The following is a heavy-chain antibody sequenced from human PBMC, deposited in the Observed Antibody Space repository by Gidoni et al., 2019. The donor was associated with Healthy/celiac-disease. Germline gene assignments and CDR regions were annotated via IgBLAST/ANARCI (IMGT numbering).Heavy chain of an antibody. V-gene: IGHV3-23*01. CDR3: AKDSYGDYEGWFDP. CDR2: ISGSGGST. Sequence: EVQLLESGGGLVQPGGSLRPSCAASGFSFSSYAMSWVRQAPGKGLEGVSAISGSGGSTYYADSVKGRFTISRDNSKNTLYLQMNSLRAEDTAVYYCAKDSYGDYEGWFDPWGQGTLVTVSS. CDR1: GFSFSSYA. J-gene: IGHJ5*02. D-gene: IGHD4-17*01.